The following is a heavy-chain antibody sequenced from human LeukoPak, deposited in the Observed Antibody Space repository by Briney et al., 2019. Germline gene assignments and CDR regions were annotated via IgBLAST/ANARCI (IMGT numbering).Heavy chain of an antibody. CDR2: INPSGGST. CDR1: GYTFTSYY. J-gene: IGHJ5*02. Sequence: ASVKVSCKASGYTFTSYYMHWVRQAPGQGLELMGIINPSGGSTSYAQKFQGRVTMTRDMSTSTVYMELSSLRSEDTAVCYCARDGQNSSSTANWFDPWGQGTLVTVSS. CDR3: ARDGQNSSSTANWFDP. D-gene: IGHD6-6*01. V-gene: IGHV1-46*01.